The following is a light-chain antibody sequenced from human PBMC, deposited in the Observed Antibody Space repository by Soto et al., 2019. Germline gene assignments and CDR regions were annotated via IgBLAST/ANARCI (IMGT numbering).Light chain of an antibody. Sequence: QLVLTQPPSASGTPGQRVTISCSGSSSNIGRNTVNWYQQLPGTAPKLLIYSNNQRPSGVPDRFSGPKSGTSGSLAISGLQDEDEADYYCAGCDDSLNGPVFGGGTKLTVL. J-gene: IGLJ2*01. CDR2: SNN. CDR3: AGCDDSLNGPV. V-gene: IGLV1-44*01. CDR1: SSNIGRNT.